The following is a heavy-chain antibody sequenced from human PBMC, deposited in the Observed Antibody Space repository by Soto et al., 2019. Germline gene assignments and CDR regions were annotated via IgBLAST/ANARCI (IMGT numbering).Heavy chain of an antibody. CDR3: ARHAGGDYYDSSGYYYVRVLDY. D-gene: IGHD3-22*01. CDR1: GGSISSSSYY. V-gene: IGHV4-39*01. Sequence: SETLSLTCTVSGGSISSSSYYWGWIRQPPGKGLEWIGSIYYSGSTYYNPSLKSRVTISVDTSKNQFSLKLSSVTAADTAVYYCARHAGGDYYDSSGYYYVRVLDYWGQGTLGTVSS. CDR2: IYYSGST. J-gene: IGHJ4*02.